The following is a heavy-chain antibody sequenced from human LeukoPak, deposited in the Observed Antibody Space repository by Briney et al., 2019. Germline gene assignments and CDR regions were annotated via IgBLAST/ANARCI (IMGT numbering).Heavy chain of an antibody. CDR3: ARDQYDTWSRRGNFDS. V-gene: IGHV3-7*03. D-gene: IGHD3/OR15-3a*01. CDR1: GFTFSDYY. Sequence: GGSLRLSCAASGFTFSDYYMSWVRQAPGKGLEWVANIKLDGSEKNYVDSVKGRFTISRDNTKNSLYLQMNSLRAEDTAVFYCARDQYDTWSRRGNFDSWGQGTLVIVSS. J-gene: IGHJ4*02. CDR2: IKLDGSEK.